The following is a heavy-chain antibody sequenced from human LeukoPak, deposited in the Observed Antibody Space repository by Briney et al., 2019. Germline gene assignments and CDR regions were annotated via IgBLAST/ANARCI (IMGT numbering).Heavy chain of an antibody. Sequence: GASVKVSCKASGYTFTGYYMHWVRQAPGQGLEWMGWINPNSGGTNYAQKFQGRVTMTRDMSISTAYMELSRLRSDDTAVYYCASFRPTTQYCSSTSCYKVSDYWGQGTLVTVSS. D-gene: IGHD2-2*02. CDR1: GYTFTGYY. CDR2: INPNSGGT. J-gene: IGHJ4*02. CDR3: ASFRPTTQYCSSTSCYKVSDY. V-gene: IGHV1-2*02.